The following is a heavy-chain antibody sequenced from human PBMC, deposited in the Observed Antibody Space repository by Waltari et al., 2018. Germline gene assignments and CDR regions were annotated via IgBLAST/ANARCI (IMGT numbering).Heavy chain of an antibody. CDR1: GYTFPSHN. V-gene: IGHV1-46*01. J-gene: IGHJ5*01. CDR3: AREGSLLQLELTKDWFDS. CDR2: FNPGLDSA. Sequence: QVQLVQSGAEAKKPGASVRVSCKASGYTFPSHNIHWVRQAPGPGLEWMGVFNPGLDSATYSQNFQGRVVFTRDTSTTTVYMELTSLKSEDTAVFYCAREGSLLQLELTKDWFDSWGQGTLVTVSS. D-gene: IGHD1-1*01.